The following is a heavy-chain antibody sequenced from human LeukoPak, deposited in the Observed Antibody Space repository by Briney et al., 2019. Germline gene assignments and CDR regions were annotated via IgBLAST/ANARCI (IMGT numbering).Heavy chain of an antibody. CDR3: AKPGSYDSSGYGFDY. Sequence: GGSLRLSCAASGFTFSTYGMHWVRQAPGKGLEWVAAISHDGSNKYYTDSVKGRFTISRDNSKNTLYLQMNSLRAEDTAVYYCAKPGSYDSSGYGFDYWGQGTLVTVSS. CDR2: ISHDGSNK. CDR1: GFTFSTYG. J-gene: IGHJ4*02. D-gene: IGHD3-22*01. V-gene: IGHV3-30*18.